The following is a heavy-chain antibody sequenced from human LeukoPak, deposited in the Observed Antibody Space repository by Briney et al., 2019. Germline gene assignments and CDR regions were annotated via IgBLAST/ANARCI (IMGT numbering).Heavy chain of an antibody. D-gene: IGHD2-15*01. CDR3: ARDKEIGYCSGGSCYSDAFDI. J-gene: IGHJ3*02. V-gene: IGHV3-74*01. CDR1: GFTFSSYW. Sequence: GGSLRLSCAASGFTFSSYWMHWVRQAPGKGLVWVSRINSDGSSTSYADSVKGRFTIPRDNAKNTLYLQMNSLRAEDTAVYYCARDKEIGYCSGGSCYSDAFDIWGQGTMVTVSS. CDR2: INSDGSST.